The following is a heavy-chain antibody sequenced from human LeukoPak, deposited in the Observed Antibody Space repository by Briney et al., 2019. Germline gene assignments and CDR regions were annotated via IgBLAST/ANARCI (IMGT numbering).Heavy chain of an antibody. J-gene: IGHJ6*02. CDR1: GYTFTSYG. V-gene: IGHV1-18*01. CDR3: ATSNPGIALHYYYGMDV. Sequence: ASVKVSCKASGYTFTSYGISWVRQAPGQGLEWMGWISAYNGNTNYAQKLQGRVTMTTDTSTNTAYMELSSLRSEDTAVYYCATSNPGIALHYYYGMDVWGQGTTVTVSS. D-gene: IGHD6-13*01. CDR2: ISAYNGNT.